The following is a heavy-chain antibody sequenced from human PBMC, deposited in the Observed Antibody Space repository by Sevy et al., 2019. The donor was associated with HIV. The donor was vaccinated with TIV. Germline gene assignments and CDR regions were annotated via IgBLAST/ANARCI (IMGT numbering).Heavy chain of an antibody. CDR2: FDPEDGET. Sequence: ASVKVSCKVSGYTLTELSMHWERQAPGTGLEWMGGFDPEDGETIYAQKFQGRVTMTEDTSTDTAYMELSSLRSEDTAVYYCATDRRYSSSWYPYGMDVWGQGTTVTVSS. D-gene: IGHD6-13*01. J-gene: IGHJ6*02. CDR3: ATDRRYSSSWYPYGMDV. V-gene: IGHV1-24*01. CDR1: GYTLTELS.